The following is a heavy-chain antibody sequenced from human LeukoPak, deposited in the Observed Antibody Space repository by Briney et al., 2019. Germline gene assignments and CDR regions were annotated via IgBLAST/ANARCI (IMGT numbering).Heavy chain of an antibody. CDR2: ITNNGGNT. CDR3: VIVRGYFDSSGSDY. Sequence: GGSLRLSCSASGFTFSSYTIHWVRQAPGKGLEFVSAITNNGGNTYYADSVKGRFTISRDNSKNTVYLQMSSLRAEDTGVYYCVIVRGYFDSSGSDYWGQGTLVTVSS. J-gene: IGHJ4*02. CDR1: GFTFSSYT. V-gene: IGHV3-64D*06. D-gene: IGHD3-9*01.